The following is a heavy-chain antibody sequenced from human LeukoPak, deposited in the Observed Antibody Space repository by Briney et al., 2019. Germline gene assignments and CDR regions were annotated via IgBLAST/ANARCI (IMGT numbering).Heavy chain of an antibody. CDR2: IGGSGTGI. CDR3: AKDGINGNYIYDPFDI. D-gene: IGHD1-7*01. Sequence: GGSLRLSCAASGFPFANYAMSWVRQAPGRGLEWVSVIGGSGTGIYYADSVKGRFTISRDDSTETLFLQMNAVRADDTAVYYCAKDGINGNYIYDPFDIWGLGTMVTVSS. V-gene: IGHV3-23*01. J-gene: IGHJ3*02. CDR1: GFPFANYA.